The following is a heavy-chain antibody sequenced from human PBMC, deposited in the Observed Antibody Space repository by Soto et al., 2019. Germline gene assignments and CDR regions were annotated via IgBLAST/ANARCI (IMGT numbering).Heavy chain of an antibody. D-gene: IGHD3-3*01. Sequence: PSETLSLTCTVSGGSISSGGYYWSWIRQHPGKGLGWIGYIYYSGSTYYNPSLKSRVTISVETSKNQCSLKLSSVTAADAAVYYCARERVLEWLTPEYYGMDVWGQGTTVTVSS. CDR3: ARERVLEWLTPEYYGMDV. CDR2: IYYSGST. V-gene: IGHV4-31*03. J-gene: IGHJ6*02. CDR1: GGSISSGGYY.